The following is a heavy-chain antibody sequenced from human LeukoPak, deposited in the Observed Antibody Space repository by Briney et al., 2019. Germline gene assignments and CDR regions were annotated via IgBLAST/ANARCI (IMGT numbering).Heavy chain of an antibody. Sequence: PSGTLSLTCAVSGGSISSSNWWSWVRQPPGKGLEWIGEIYHSGSTNYNPSLKSRVTISVDKSKNQFSLKLSSVTAADTAVYYCARGVGIAAAGTYLFLQHWGQGTLVTVSS. V-gene: IGHV4-4*02. J-gene: IGHJ1*01. CDR2: IYHSGST. CDR3: ARGVGIAAAGTYLFLQH. D-gene: IGHD6-13*01. CDR1: GGSISSSNW.